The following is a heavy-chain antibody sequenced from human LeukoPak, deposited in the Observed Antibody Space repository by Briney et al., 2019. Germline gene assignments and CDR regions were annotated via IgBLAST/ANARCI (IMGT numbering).Heavy chain of an antibody. V-gene: IGHV4-34*01. Sequence: SETLSLTCAVYGGSFSGYYWSWIRQPPGKGLEWIGEINHSGSTNYNPSLKSRVTISVDTSKRQFSLKLSSVTAADTAVHYCARGRKAAGVPKPFEYWGQGTLVTVSS. CDR2: INHSGST. J-gene: IGHJ4*02. CDR1: GGSFSGYY. D-gene: IGHD6-13*01. CDR3: ARGRKAAGVPKPFEY.